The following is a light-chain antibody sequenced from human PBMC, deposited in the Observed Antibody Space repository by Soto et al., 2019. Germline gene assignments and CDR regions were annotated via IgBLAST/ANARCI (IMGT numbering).Light chain of an antibody. J-gene: IGLJ2*01. CDR1: SSDIGGHNY. V-gene: IGLV2-14*01. CDR3: SSYTTTSTVV. Sequence: QSALTQPASVSGSPGQSIPVSCTGTSSDIGGHNYVSWSQQYPGKVPKLIIYEVTNRPSGVSNRFSGSKSGNTASLTVSGLQAEGEADYYCSSYTTTSTVVFGGGTKLTVL. CDR2: EVT.